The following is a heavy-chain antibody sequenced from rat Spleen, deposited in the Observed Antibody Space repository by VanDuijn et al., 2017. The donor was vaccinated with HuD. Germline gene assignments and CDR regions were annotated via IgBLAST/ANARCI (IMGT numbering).Heavy chain of an antibody. CDR3: TTDRLGADYFDY. D-gene: IGHD5-1*01. CDR2: ISYEGSST. Sequence: EVQLVESGGGLVQPGRSMKLSCAASGFTFGDYFMAWVRQAPKKGLEWVASISYEGSSTYYGDSVKGRFTISRANAKSTLYLQMDSLRSEDTATYYCTTDRLGADYFDYWGQGVMVTVSS. CDR1: GFTFGDYF. J-gene: IGHJ2*01. V-gene: IGHV5-22*01.